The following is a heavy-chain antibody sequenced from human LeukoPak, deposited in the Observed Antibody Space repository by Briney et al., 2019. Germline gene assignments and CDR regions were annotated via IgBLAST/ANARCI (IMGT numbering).Heavy chain of an antibody. D-gene: IGHD3-22*01. V-gene: IGHV3-23*01. Sequence: GGSLRLSCAASGFTFSSYAMSWVRQAPGKGLEWVSAISGSGGSTYYADSVKGRFTISRDNSKNTLYLQMNSLRAEDTAVYYCAKNYYDSSGYYYPDYWRQGTLVTVSS. CDR2: ISGSGGST. J-gene: IGHJ4*02. CDR3: AKNYYDSSGYYYPDY. CDR1: GFTFSSYA.